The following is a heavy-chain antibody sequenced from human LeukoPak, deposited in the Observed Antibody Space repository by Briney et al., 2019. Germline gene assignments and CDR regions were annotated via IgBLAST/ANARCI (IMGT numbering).Heavy chain of an antibody. CDR1: GFTFSGSA. J-gene: IGHJ3*02. D-gene: IGHD2-8*02. CDR2: IRSKANSYAT. CDR3: TSRPVGYGVKSAFDI. Sequence: GGSLRLSCAASGFTFSGSAMHWVRQASGKGLEWVGRIRSKANSYATAYAASVKGRFTISRDDSKNTAYLQMNSLKTEDTAVYYCTSRPVGYGVKSAFDIWGQGTMVTVSS. V-gene: IGHV3-73*01.